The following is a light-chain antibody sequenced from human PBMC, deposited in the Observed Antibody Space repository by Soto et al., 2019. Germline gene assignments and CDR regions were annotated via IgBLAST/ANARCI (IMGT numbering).Light chain of an antibody. J-gene: IGKJ1*01. CDR2: LGS. Sequence: DIVMTQSPLSLPVTPGEPASISCRSSRNLMHSNGYNYLDWYLQKPGQSPQLLIYLGSNRASGVPDRFSGSGSGTDFILRINRVEAEDVGVYYCMQTLQTPTFSQGTKVDIK. V-gene: IGKV2-28*01. CDR3: MQTLQTPT. CDR1: RNLMHSNGYNY.